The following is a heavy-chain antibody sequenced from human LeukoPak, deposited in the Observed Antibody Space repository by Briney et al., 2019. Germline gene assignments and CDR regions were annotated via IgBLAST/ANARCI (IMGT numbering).Heavy chain of an antibody. V-gene: IGHV4-39*07. CDR3: AYSSGYHALDY. CDR2: IYYSGST. CDR1: GGSISSSSYY. D-gene: IGHD3-22*01. Sequence: SETLSLTCTVSGGSISSSSYYWGWIRQPPGKGLEWIGSIYYSGSTYYNPSLKSRVTISVDTSKNQFSLKLSSVTAADTAVYYCAYSSGYHALDYWGQGTLVTVSS. J-gene: IGHJ4*02.